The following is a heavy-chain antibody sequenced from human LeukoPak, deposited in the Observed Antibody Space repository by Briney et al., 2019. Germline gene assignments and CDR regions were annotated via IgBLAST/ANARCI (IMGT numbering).Heavy chain of an antibody. CDR1: GFTFSDYY. J-gene: IGHJ4*02. CDR3: ARKSPAAAAFDY. V-gene: IGHV3-11*01. CDR2: ISSSGGPI. Sequence: GGSLRLSCAASGFTFSDYYMSWIRQAPGKGLEWISYISSSGGPIYYADSVKGRFTVSRDNTKNSLYLQVNSLRAEDTAVYYCARKSPAAAAFDYWGQGSLVTVSS. D-gene: IGHD2-2*01.